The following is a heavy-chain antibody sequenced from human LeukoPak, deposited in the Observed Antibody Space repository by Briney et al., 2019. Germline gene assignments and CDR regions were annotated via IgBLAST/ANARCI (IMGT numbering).Heavy chain of an antibody. CDR2: ISHSGTT. V-gene: IGHV4-39*02. Sequence: SETLSLTCTVSGGSLSSGNYQWGWIRRPPGKGLEWIALISHSGTTYYNPSLKSRVTMSVDTSKNQFSLKLNSVTAADTAVYYCLRDQDCSGGDCQVCWGQGTLVTVSS. J-gene: IGHJ4*02. CDR1: GGSLSSGNYQ. CDR3: LRDQDCSGGDCQVC. D-gene: IGHD2-15*01.